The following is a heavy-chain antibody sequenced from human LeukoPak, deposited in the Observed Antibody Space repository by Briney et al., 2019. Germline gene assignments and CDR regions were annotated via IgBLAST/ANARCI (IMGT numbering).Heavy chain of an antibody. V-gene: IGHV1-18*01. Sequence: ASVKVSCKASGYTFTSYGISWVRQAPGQGLEWMGWISAYNGNTNYAQKLQGRVTMTTDTSTSTAYMELRSLRSDDTAVYYCARDLVAERHYYGLGKSWFDPWGQGTLVTVSS. CDR1: GYTFTSYG. CDR3: ARDLVAERHYYGLGKSWFDP. D-gene: IGHD3-10*01. J-gene: IGHJ5*02. CDR2: ISAYNGNT.